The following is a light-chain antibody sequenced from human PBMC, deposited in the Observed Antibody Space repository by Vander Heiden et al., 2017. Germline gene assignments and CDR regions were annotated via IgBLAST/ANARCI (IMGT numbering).Light chain of an antibody. CDR3: QSFDRNIQV. CDR1: SGSIARHY. Sequence: FILTTPHSVSGSPGKTVTITCTRSSGSIARHYVQWFQQRPGSSPTTVIFEHYQRPSGVPDRFSGSIDSSSNSASLTISGLSTEDEADYYCQSFDRNIQVFGGGTKLTVL. V-gene: IGLV6-57*01. J-gene: IGLJ3*02. CDR2: EHY.